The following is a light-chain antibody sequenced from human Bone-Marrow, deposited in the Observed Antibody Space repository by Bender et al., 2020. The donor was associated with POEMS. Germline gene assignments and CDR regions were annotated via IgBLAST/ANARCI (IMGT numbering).Light chain of an antibody. CDR2: GKN. V-gene: IGLV3-19*01. CDR3: HSRDSGYNRYV. Sequence: SSELTQGPAVSVALGQTVKITCQGDRLRGYYASWYQQKPGQAPVLVLYGKNNRPAGIPDRFSGSTSGNTASLSITGAQAEDEADYYCHSRDSGYNRYVFGTGTKVTVL. CDR1: RLRGYY. J-gene: IGLJ1*01.